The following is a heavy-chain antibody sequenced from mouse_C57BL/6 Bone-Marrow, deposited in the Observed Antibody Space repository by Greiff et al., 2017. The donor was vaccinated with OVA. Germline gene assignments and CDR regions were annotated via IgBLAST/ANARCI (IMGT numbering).Heavy chain of an antibody. D-gene: IGHD1-1*01. V-gene: IGHV1-64*01. CDR3: ARWGTTVVVDFDY. CDR2: IYPRNGST. J-gene: IGHJ2*01. CDR1: CYPFPSYW. Sequence: QVQLQQPGAALVKPGASVKFSCNASCYPFPSYWMPLVKPRPGQSLEWIGQIYPRNGSTNYNEKFKGKATLTVDKSSSTAYMQLSSLTSEDSAVYYCARWGTTVVVDFDYWGQGTTLTVSA.